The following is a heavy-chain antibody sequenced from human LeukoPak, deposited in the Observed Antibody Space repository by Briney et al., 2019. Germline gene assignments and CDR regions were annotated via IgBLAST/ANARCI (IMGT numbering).Heavy chain of an antibody. Sequence: SETLSLTCTVSGGSINGYYWTWIRQPPGKGLEWIGHIYNSETTYYNPSLRSRVIMSVDTSKKQFSLKLSSVTAADTAVYYCARDGASRLDPWGQGTLVTVSS. V-gene: IGHV4-59*01. D-gene: IGHD4/OR15-4a*01. CDR2: IYNSETT. J-gene: IGHJ5*02. CDR3: ARDGASRLDP. CDR1: GGSINGYY.